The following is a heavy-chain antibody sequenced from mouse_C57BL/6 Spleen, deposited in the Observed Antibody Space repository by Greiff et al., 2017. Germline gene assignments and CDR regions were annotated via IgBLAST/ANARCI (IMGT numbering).Heavy chain of an antibody. D-gene: IGHD2-1*01. CDR2: INPNYGTT. V-gene: IGHV1-39*01. CDR1: GYSFTDYN. CDR3: ARSGYGNPAWFAY. Sequence: VHVKQSGPELVKPGASVKISCKASGYSFTDYNMNWVKQSNGKSLEWIGVINPNYGTTSYNQKFKGKATLTVDQSSSTAYMQLNSLTSEDSAVYYCARSGYGNPAWFAYWGQGTLVTVAA. J-gene: IGHJ3*01.